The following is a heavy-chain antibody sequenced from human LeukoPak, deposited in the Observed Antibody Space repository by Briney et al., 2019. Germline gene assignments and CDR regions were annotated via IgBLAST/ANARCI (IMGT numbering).Heavy chain of an antibody. CDR2: IKQDGSEK. D-gene: IGHD3-10*01. V-gene: IGHV3-7*01. Sequence: GSLRLSCAASGFTFSSCWMSWVRQAPGKGLEWVANIKQDGSEKYYVDSVKGRFTISRDNAKNSLYLQMNSLRAEDTAVYYCARDMSGFGWGQGTLVTVSS. CDR3: ARDMSGFG. CDR1: GFTFSSCW. J-gene: IGHJ4*02.